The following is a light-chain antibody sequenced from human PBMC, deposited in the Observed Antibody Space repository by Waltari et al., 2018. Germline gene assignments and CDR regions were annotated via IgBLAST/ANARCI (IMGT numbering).Light chain of an antibody. CDR1: QGLSGY. V-gene: IGKV1-9*01. CDR2: AAS. Sequence: DVQLTQSPSFLSASVGDRVAITCWASQGLSGYLAWYQQKPGKAPKLLIYAASTLQSGVPSRFSGSGFGTEFTLTISSLQPEDFATYYCQQFNRYPYTFGQGTKLEIK. J-gene: IGKJ2*01. CDR3: QQFNRYPYT.